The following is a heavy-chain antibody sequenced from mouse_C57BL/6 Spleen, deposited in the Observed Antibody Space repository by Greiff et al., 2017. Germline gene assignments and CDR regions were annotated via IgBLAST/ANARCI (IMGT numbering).Heavy chain of an antibody. D-gene: IGHD4-1*01. Sequence: EVQLQQSGPELVKPGASVKISCKASGYTFTDYYMNWVKQSHGKSLEWIGDINPNNGGTSYNQKFKGKATLTVDKSSSTAYMELRSLTSEDSAVYYCARSRNWERAWFAYWGQGTLVTVSA. CDR3: ARSRNWERAWFAY. CDR1: GYTFTDYY. V-gene: IGHV1-26*01. J-gene: IGHJ3*01. CDR2: INPNNGGT.